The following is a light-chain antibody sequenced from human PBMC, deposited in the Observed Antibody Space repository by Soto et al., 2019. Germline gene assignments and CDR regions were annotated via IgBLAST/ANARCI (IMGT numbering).Light chain of an antibody. CDR2: DVS. CDR3: CSFTTSSTDV. V-gene: IGLV2-14*01. J-gene: IGLJ1*01. Sequence: QSVLTQPASVSGSPGQSITISCTGTSSDVGAYDYVSWYQQPPGKAPQLMIYDVSNRPSGVSNRFSGSKSGNTASLTISGLQAEDEADYYCCSFTTSSTDVFGTGTKLTVL. CDR1: SSDVGAYDY.